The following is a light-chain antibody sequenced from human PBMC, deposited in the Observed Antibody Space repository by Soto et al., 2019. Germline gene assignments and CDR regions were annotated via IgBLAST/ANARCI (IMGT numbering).Light chain of an antibody. Sequence: QSVLTQSPSASASLGASVKLTCTLSSGHSSYAIAWHQQQPEKGPRYLMKLNSDGSHSKGDGIPDRFSGSSSGAERYLTISSLQSEDEADYYCQTWGTGILCGIGGGTKVTVL. J-gene: IGLJ2*01. CDR3: QTWGTGILCG. CDR2: LNSDGSH. V-gene: IGLV4-69*01. CDR1: SGHSSYA.